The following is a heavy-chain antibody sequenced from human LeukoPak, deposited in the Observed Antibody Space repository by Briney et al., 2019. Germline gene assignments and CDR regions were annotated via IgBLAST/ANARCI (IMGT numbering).Heavy chain of an antibody. CDR3: ARRSGYCSNNICYSDDAFDI. Sequence: GESLKISCEASGYIFTTYCIAWVRQMPGKGLECMAIVCPGDSNTRYSPSFQGQVTISADKSISTAYLQWSSLKASDTAMYHCARRSGYCSNNICYSDDAFDIWGQGTMVTVSS. CDR1: GYIFTTYC. D-gene: IGHD2-2*03. CDR2: VCPGDSNT. J-gene: IGHJ3*02. V-gene: IGHV5-51*01.